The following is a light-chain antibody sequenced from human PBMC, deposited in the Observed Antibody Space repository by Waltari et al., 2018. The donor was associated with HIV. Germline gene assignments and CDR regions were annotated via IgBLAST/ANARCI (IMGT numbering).Light chain of an antibody. CDR3: AAWDASLSAWV. Sequence: QSVLTQPPSASGTPGQRVTISCSGSSSNIGSNYVYWYQQLPGTAPKLLIYMTNQRPSGVPDRFSGSKSGTSASLAISGLRSEDEADYYCAAWDASLSAWVFGGGTKLTVL. CDR2: MTN. J-gene: IGLJ3*02. V-gene: IGLV1-47*01. CDR1: SSNIGSNY.